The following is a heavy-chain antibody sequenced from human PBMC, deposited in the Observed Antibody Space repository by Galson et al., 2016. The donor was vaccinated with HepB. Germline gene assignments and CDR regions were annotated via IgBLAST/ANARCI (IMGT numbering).Heavy chain of an antibody. V-gene: IGHV3-66*01. J-gene: IGHJ4*02. Sequence: SLRLSCAASGFIVFNNYMSWVRQAPGKGLEGVSVIYSGGTTNYADSVKGRFTISRDKSKNTLYLQMNSLRAEDTAVYYCATSPSVGYWGQGTLVTVSS. D-gene: IGHD6-13*01. CDR1: GFIVFNNY. CDR3: ATSPSVGY. CDR2: IYSGGTT.